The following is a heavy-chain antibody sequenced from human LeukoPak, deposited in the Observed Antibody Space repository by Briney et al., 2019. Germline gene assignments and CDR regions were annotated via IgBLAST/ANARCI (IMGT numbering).Heavy chain of an antibody. V-gene: IGHV3-33*06. D-gene: IGHD5-24*01. CDR2: IWYDGSNK. J-gene: IGHJ4*02. CDR1: GFTFSSYG. CDR3: AKDTRWLQLAY. Sequence: GGSLRLSCAASGFTFSSYGMHWVRQAPGKGLEWVAVIWYDGSNKYYADSVKGRFTISRDNSKNTLYLQMNSLRAEDTAVYYCAKDTRWLQLAYWGQGTLVTVSS.